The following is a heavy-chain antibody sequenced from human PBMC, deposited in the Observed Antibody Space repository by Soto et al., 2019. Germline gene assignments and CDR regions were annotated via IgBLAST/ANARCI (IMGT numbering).Heavy chain of an antibody. V-gene: IGHV4-39*01. Sequence: QLQLQESGPGLVKPSETLSLTCTVSGGSISSTNYYWGWIRQPPGKGLEWIGSIYYSGSTYYNPSLKSRVPISVDTSKNQFALKLSSVTAADTAVYYCASVRGGRGDYWGQGTLVTVSS. CDR2: IYYSGST. CDR3: ASVRGGRGDY. J-gene: IGHJ4*02. D-gene: IGHD3-10*01. CDR1: GGSISSTNYY.